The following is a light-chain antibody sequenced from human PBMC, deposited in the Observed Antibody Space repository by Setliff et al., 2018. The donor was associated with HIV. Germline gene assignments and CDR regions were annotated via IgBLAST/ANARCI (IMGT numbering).Light chain of an antibody. V-gene: IGLV2-14*01. CDR2: EVS. CDR1: SSDVGSSKF. J-gene: IGLJ1*01. CDR3: GSYTTTNSFV. Sequence: SVLAQPASVSGSPGQSITISCTGTSSDVGSSKFVSWYQQHPGKAPKLLIYEVSNRPSGVSDRFTGSKSANTASLTISGLQAGDEADYYCGSYTTTNSFVFGTGTKVTVL.